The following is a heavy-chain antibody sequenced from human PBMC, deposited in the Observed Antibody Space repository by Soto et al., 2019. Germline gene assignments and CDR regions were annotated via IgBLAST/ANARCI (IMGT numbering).Heavy chain of an antibody. Sequence: GGSLRLSCGASGFTFTSYGMHWVRQAPGKGLEWVAVISYDGGDKHYADSVKGRFTISRDNSKNTLYPQMNSLRAEDTAVYYCAKASGYCSSSTCSRLIYYYYGMDVWGQGTTVTVSS. CDR1: GFTFTSYG. J-gene: IGHJ6*02. V-gene: IGHV3-30*18. CDR3: AKASGYCSSSTCSRLIYYYYGMDV. D-gene: IGHD2-2*01. CDR2: ISYDGGDK.